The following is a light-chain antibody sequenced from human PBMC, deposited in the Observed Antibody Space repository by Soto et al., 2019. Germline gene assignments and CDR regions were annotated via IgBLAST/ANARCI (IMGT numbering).Light chain of an antibody. V-gene: IGLV1-40*01. CDR3: TSYAGRNNFDV. J-gene: IGLJ1*01. CDR2: GNS. CDR1: SSNIGAGYD. Sequence: QSVLTQPPSVSGAPGQRVTISCTGSSSNIGAGYDVHWYQQLPGTAPKLLIYGNSNRPSGVPDRFSGSKFGNTASLTVSGLQPEDEAEYYCTSYAGRNNFDVFGGGTKVTVL.